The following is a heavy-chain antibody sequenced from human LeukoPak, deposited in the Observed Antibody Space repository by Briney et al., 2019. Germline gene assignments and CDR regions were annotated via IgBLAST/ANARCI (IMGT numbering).Heavy chain of an antibody. CDR3: ARANTGYAFDI. CDR1: GGSISSGGYS. D-gene: IGHD3-10*01. CDR2: IYYSGST. J-gene: IGHJ3*02. Sequence: SETLSLTCAVSGGSISSGGYSWSWIRQPPGKGLEWIGYIYYSGSTYYNPSLKSRVTISVDTSKNQFSLKLSSVTAADTAVYYCARANTGYAFDIWGQGTMVTVSS. V-gene: IGHV4-30-4*07.